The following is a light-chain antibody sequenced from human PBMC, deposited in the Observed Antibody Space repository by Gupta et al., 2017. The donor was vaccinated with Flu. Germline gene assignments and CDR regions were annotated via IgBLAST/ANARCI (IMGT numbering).Light chain of an antibody. CDR3: HQTSSLPFT. CDR2: YSS. CDR1: QNIDDK. Sequence: VLTQSPDSQSVTPKGKVTLTCQASQNIDDKLHWYQQIGDQSPRLVIKYSSQAFSGVPSRFSGSGFGTLFTLTIDSLEAEDAATYYCHQTSSLPFTFGGGTKVEI. V-gene: IGKV6-21*01. J-gene: IGKJ4*01.